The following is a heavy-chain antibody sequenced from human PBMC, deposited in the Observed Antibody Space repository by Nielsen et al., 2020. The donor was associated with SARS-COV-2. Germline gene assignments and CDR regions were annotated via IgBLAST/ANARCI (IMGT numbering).Heavy chain of an antibody. Sequence: ETLSLTCTVSGGSISSGGYYWSWIRQHPGKGLEWVSAISGSGGSTYYADSVKGRFTISRDNSKNTLYLQMNSLRAEDTAVYYCAKDGWIQLWLRPSLALDYFDYWGQGTLVTVSS. D-gene: IGHD5-18*01. CDR1: GGSISSGGYY. J-gene: IGHJ4*02. V-gene: IGHV3-23*01. CDR3: AKDGWIQLWLRPSLALDYFDY. CDR2: ISGSGGST.